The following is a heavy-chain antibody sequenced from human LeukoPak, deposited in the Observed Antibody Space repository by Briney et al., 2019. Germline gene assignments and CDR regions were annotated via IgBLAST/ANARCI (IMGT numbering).Heavy chain of an antibody. V-gene: IGHV3-23*01. CDR1: GFTFSIYG. Sequence: GGSLRLSCAASGFTFSIYGLSWVRQAPGKGLEWVSAISGGGSATYYADSVKGRFTISRDNSKNTLFLQMNTLRVDDTAVYYCAGGAGVYYYGMDVWGQGTSVTVSS. CDR2: ISGGGSAT. J-gene: IGHJ6*02. CDR3: AGGAGVYYYGMDV.